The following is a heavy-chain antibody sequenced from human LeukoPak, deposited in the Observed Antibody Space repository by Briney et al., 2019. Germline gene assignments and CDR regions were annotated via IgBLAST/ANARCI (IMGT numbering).Heavy chain of an antibody. CDR2: ISWNSDDI. CDR1: GFSFDYYA. V-gene: IGHV3-9*01. J-gene: IGHJ4*02. CDR3: AKDRIGKNHGDYDSIDY. Sequence: PGGSLRLSCAASGFSFDYYAMHWVRQVPGKGLEWVSGISWNSDDIDYADSVRGRFTISRDNAKNSLFLLMNSLRAEDTALYYCAKDRIGKNHGDYDSIDYWDQGTLVTVSS. D-gene: IGHD4-17*01.